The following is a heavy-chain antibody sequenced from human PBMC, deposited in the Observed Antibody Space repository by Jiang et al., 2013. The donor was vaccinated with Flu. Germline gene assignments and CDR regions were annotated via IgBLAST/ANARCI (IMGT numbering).Heavy chain of an antibody. CDR1: GGSFSGYY. V-gene: IGHV4-34*01. Sequence: ELLKPSETLSLTCAVYGGSFSGYYWSWIRQPPGKGLEWIGEINHSRSTNYNPSLKSRVTISVDTSKNQFSLKLSSVTAADTAVYYCARGGPASILWWFDPWGQGTLVTVSS. J-gene: IGHJ5*02. CDR3: ARGGPASILWWFDP. CDR2: INHSRST. D-gene: IGHD2-21*01.